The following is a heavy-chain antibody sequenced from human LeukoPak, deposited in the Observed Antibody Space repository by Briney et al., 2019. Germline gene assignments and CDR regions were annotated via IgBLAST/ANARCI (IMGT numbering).Heavy chain of an antibody. V-gene: IGHV4-61*02. Sequence: SQTLSLTCTVSGGSISSGSYYWNWIRQPAGRGLEWIGRMYTSGSTNYNPSLKSRVTISPDTSKNQFSLKLSSVIAADTAVYYCARTTEGYCSSASCFGFSYSYYMDVWGKGTTVTISS. CDR3: ARTTEGYCSSASCFGFSYSYYMDV. CDR2: MYTSGST. J-gene: IGHJ6*03. D-gene: IGHD2-2*01. CDR1: GGSISSGSYY.